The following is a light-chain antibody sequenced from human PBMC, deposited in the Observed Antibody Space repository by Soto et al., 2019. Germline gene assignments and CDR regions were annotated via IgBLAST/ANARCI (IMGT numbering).Light chain of an antibody. CDR3: QQYYNWPRT. Sequence: EIVLTQSPGTLSLSPGERATLSCRASQSVSSNYLAWYQQKPGQAPRILIFGASSRATGIPDRFSGSGSGTEFTLTISSLQPEDFAVYYCQQYYNWPRTFGQGTKVDIK. CDR1: QSVSSNY. J-gene: IGKJ1*01. CDR2: GAS. V-gene: IGKV3-20*01.